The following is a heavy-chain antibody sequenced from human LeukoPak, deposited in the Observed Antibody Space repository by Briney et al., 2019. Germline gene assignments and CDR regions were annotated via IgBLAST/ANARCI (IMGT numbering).Heavy chain of an antibody. J-gene: IGHJ4*02. V-gene: IGHV3-21*01. Sequence: GSLRLSCAASGFTFRSRDMNLVRQAPGKGLEGGSSITTATSSYIYYADSVKGRFTISRDDAKNSLYLQMDSLRAEDTAVYYCARDYGGPHYFDYWGQGTLVTVSS. CDR1: GFTFRSRD. CDR2: ITTATSSYI. D-gene: IGHD2-15*01. CDR3: ARDYGGPHYFDY.